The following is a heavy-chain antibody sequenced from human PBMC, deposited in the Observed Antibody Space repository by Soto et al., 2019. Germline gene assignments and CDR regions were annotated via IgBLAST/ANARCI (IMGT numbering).Heavy chain of an antibody. Sequence: QVQLVESGGGVVQPGRSLRLSCATSGFVFSGYGMHWVRQAPGRGLEWLTVISYDGSNKHYADSVKGRFTISRDDSKNMVYLQMNSLRVEDTAVYYCAKWGRTTCYQLGPYQYYYGADVWGQGTTVTVS. D-gene: IGHD2-2*01. CDR2: ISYDGSNK. V-gene: IGHV3-30*18. J-gene: IGHJ6*02. CDR3: AKWGRTTCYQLGPYQYYYGADV. CDR1: GFVFSGYG.